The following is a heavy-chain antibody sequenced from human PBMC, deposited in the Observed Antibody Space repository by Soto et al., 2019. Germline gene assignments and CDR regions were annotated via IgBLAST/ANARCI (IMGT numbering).Heavy chain of an antibody. V-gene: IGHV3-53*01. Sequence: GGSLRLSCAASGFTVSSNYMNWVRQAPGKGLEWVSVIYSGGSTYYADSVRGRFSISRDNSKNTVYLQMNSLRAQDTAVYYCARGNCGGTMCYSPNFFDSWGQGTLVTVSS. CDR1: GFTVSSNY. D-gene: IGHD2-15*01. CDR2: IYSGGST. CDR3: ARGNCGGTMCYSPNFFDS. J-gene: IGHJ4*02.